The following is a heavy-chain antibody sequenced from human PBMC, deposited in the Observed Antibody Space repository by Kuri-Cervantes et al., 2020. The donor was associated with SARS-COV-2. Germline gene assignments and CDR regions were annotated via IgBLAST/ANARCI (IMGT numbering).Heavy chain of an antibody. Sequence: SETLSLTCTVSGGSISSYYWSWIRQPPGKGLEWIGYIYYSGSTNYNPSLKSRVTISVDTSKNQFSLKLSSVTAADTAVYYCARVRRITMVRGVISGMDVWGQGTTVTVSS. CDR3: ARVRRITMVRGVISGMDV. CDR1: GGSISSYY. D-gene: IGHD3-10*01. J-gene: IGHJ6*02. V-gene: IGHV4-59*01. CDR2: IYYSGST.